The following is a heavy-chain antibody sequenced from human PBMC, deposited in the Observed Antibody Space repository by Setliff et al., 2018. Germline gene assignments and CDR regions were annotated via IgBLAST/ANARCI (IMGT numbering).Heavy chain of an antibody. V-gene: IGHV4-61*08. CDR2: IYYSGNT. J-gene: IGHJ3*02. D-gene: IGHD3-3*01. Sequence: PSETLSLTCTVSGGSISSGDYYWSWIRQPPGKGLEWIGSIYYSGNTNYNPSLKSRVTISIDTSKNQFSLKLSSVTAADTAVYHCARGKTFFGAFIRAFDIWGQGRMVTVSS. CDR1: GGSISSGDYY. CDR3: ARGKTFFGAFIRAFDI.